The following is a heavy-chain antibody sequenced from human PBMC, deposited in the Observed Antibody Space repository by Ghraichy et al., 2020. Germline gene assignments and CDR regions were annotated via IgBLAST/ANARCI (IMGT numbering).Heavy chain of an antibody. V-gene: IGHV4-61*02. CDR1: GGSISSGSYY. CDR3: ARVRGGGYSSSGYYYYMDV. J-gene: IGHJ6*03. D-gene: IGHD6-13*01. CDR2: IYTSGST. Sequence: SETLSLTCTVSGGSISSGSYYWSWIRQPAGKGLEWIGRIYTSGSTNYNPSFKSRVTISVDTSKNQFSLKLSSVTAADTAVYYCARVRGGGYSSSGYYYYMDVWGKGTTVTVSS.